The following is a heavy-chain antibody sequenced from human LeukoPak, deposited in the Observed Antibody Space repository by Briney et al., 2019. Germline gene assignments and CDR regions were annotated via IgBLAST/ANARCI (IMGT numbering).Heavy chain of an antibody. CDR3: AKGGSEMDV. CDR2: ISGSAGST. Sequence: LEWVSAISGSAGSTHYADSAKGRFTISRDNSKNTLYLQMNSLRAEDTAVYYCAKGGSEMDVWGQGTTVTVSS. J-gene: IGHJ6*02. V-gene: IGHV3-23*01. D-gene: IGHD5-12*01.